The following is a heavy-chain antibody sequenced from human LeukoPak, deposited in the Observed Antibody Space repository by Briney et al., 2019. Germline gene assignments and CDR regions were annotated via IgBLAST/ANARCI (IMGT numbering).Heavy chain of an antibody. D-gene: IGHD3-10*01. Sequence: GGSLRLSCAASGFTFSSYWKSWVRQTPGKGLEWVANIKQDGSEKYYVDSVKGRFTISRDNAKNSLYLQMNSLRAEDTAVYYCARFPFGSGTFLPFDYWGQGTLVTVSS. J-gene: IGHJ4*02. V-gene: IGHV3-7*01. CDR2: IKQDGSEK. CDR1: GFTFSSYW. CDR3: ARFPFGSGTFLPFDY.